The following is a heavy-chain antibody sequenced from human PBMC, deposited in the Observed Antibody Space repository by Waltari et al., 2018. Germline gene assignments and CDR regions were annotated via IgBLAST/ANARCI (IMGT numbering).Heavy chain of an antibody. D-gene: IGHD6-13*01. V-gene: IGHV3-48*03. Sequence: EVQLVESGGGLVQPGGSLRLSCAASGFTFSSYEMNWVRQAPGKGLEWVSYISSSGSTVYYADSVKGRFTISRDNAKNSLYLQMNSLRAEDTAVYYCARWSSSWFYWGQGTLVTVSS. CDR3: ARWSSSWFY. CDR1: GFTFSSYE. J-gene: IGHJ4*02. CDR2: ISSSGSTV.